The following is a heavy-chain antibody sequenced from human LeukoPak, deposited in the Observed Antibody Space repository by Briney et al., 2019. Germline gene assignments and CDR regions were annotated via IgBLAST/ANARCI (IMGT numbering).Heavy chain of an antibody. CDR1: GFTFDDYA. V-gene: IGHV3-9*01. CDR2: ISWNSGSI. J-gene: IGHJ4*02. CDR3: AKHRSYGSGSYWLDFDY. Sequence: GGSLRLSCAASGFTFDDYAMHWVRQAPGKGLEWVSGISWNSGSIGYADSVKGRFTISRDNAKNSLYLHMNSLRAEDTALYYCAKHRSYGSGSYWLDFDYWGQGTLVTVSS. D-gene: IGHD3-10*01.